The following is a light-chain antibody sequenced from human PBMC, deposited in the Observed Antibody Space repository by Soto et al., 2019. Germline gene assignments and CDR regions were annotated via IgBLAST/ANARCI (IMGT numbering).Light chain of an antibody. J-gene: IGKJ1*01. CDR1: FSTSY. CDR2: GPS. CDR3: QQYGSSHWT. Sequence: ENVLTQSPGTLSLSPGERATLSCRARFSTSYLAWYQQKPGQAPRLLIYGPSTRATGIPDRFSGRGSGTDFTLTISRLEPEDFAVYYCQQYGSSHWTCGQGTKVEIK. V-gene: IGKV3-20*01.